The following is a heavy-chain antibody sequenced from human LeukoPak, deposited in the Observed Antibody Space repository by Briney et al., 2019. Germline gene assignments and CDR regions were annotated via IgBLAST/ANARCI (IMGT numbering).Heavy chain of an antibody. CDR3: ARPTNYDRRVRYFDL. CDR2: IYTSGST. D-gene: IGHD3-22*01. CDR1: GGSISSGSYY. J-gene: IGHJ2*01. Sequence: PSQTLSLTCTVSGGSISSGSYYWSWIRQPAGKGLEWIGRIYTSGSTNYNPSLKSRVTISVDTSRNQFSLKLTSVTAADTAVYYCARPTNYDRRVRYFDLWGCGTLVTVSS. V-gene: IGHV4-61*02.